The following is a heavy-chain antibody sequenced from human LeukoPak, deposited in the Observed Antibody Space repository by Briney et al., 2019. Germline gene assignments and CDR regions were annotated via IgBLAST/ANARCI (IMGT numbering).Heavy chain of an antibody. CDR3: ARQKVYGITEAGPAISYYYYYMDV. D-gene: IGHD6-13*01. Sequence: SETLSLTCTVSGGSISSYYWSWIRQPPGKGLEWIGYIYYSGSTNYNPSLKSRVTISVDTSKNQFSLKLSSVTAADTAMYYCARQKVYGITEAGPAISYYYYYMDVWGKGTTVTISS. CDR1: GGSISSYY. CDR2: IYYSGST. V-gene: IGHV4-59*01. J-gene: IGHJ6*03.